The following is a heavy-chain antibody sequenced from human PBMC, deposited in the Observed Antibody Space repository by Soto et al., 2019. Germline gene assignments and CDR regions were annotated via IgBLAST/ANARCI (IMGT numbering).Heavy chain of an antibody. J-gene: IGHJ5*01. CDR1: CGSVCSYS. CDR3: ARTPRSSYGKWFDS. CDR2: ICYSGST. Sequence: XESLSVTGTVACGSVCSYSWSWIRQPAGKGLEWIGYICYSGSTNYNPSLKSRVTISVDTSKNQFSLKLSSVTAADTAVYYCARTPRSSYGKWFDSWGQGTLVTVSS. D-gene: IGHD6-6*01. V-gene: IGHV4-59*02.